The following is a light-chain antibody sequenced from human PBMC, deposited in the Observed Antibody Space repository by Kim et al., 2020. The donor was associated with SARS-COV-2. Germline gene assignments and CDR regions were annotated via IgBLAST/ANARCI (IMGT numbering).Light chain of an antibody. V-gene: IGLV3-21*04. CDR1: NIGSKS. J-gene: IGLJ3*02. CDR2: YDS. Sequence: APGKTARITCGGKNIGSKSVHWYQQNRGQAPGLVIYYDSDRPSGIRERFSGSNSGNTATMTSSRVEAGDEADYYCQVWDSSSEHWVFGGGTKLTVL. CDR3: QVWDSSSEHWV.